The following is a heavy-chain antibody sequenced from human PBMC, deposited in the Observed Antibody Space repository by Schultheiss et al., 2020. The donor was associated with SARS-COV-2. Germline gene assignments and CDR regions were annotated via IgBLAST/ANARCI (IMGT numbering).Heavy chain of an antibody. V-gene: IGHV3-48*01. D-gene: IGHD5-24*01. CDR1: GFTFSRKA. CDR3: ARVDGRHGYNSAFDI. CDR2: ISDSGTTI. Sequence: GGSLRLSCAASGFTFSRKAMNWLRQAPGKGLEWVAYISDSGTTIYYSESVKGRFTISRDNSKNTLYLQMNSVTTEDTAMYYCARVDGRHGYNSAFDIWGQGTMVTVSS. J-gene: IGHJ3*02.